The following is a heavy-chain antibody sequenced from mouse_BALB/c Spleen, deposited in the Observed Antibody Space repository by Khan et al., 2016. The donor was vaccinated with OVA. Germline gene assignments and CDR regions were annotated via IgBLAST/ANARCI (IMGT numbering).Heavy chain of an antibody. V-gene: IGHV3-2*02. Sequence: VQLQESGPGLVKPSQSLSLTCTVTGYSITSDYAWNWIRQFPGNKLEWMGYISYSGSTSYNPSLKSRISITRDTSKNTFFLQLNSVTTEDTATYYCARDGSRYNYAMDYWGQGTAVTVSA. CDR2: ISYSGST. CDR1: GYSITSDYA. CDR3: ARDGSRYNYAMDY. D-gene: IGHD2-3*01. J-gene: IGHJ4*01.